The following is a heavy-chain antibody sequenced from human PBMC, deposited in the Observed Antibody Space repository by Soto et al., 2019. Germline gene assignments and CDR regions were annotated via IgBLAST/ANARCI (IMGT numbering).Heavy chain of an antibody. D-gene: IGHD1-26*01. V-gene: IGHV4-59*01. Sequence: QVQLQESGPGLVKPSETLSLTCTVSGGSISSYYWSWIWQPPGKGLEWIGYIYYSGSTNYNPSLKSRVTISVDTSKNQFSLKLSSVTAADTAVYYCAREAGRGSYLNWFDPWGQGTLVTVSS. CDR3: AREAGRGSYLNWFDP. CDR2: IYYSGST. J-gene: IGHJ5*02. CDR1: GGSISSYY.